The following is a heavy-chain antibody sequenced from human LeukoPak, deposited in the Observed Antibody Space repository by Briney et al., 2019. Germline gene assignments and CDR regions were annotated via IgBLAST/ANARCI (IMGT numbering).Heavy chain of an antibody. CDR3: ARGPAAVHP. CDR2: INHSGST. J-gene: IGHJ5*02. D-gene: IGHD6-13*01. Sequence: SETLSLTCAVYGGSLTNHYWIWIRQPPGKGLEWIGEINHSGSTNYSPSLKSRLTISVDTAKSQFFLKLSSATAADTAVYYCARGPAAVHPWGQGTLVTVSS. V-gene: IGHV4-34*01. CDR1: GGSLTNHY.